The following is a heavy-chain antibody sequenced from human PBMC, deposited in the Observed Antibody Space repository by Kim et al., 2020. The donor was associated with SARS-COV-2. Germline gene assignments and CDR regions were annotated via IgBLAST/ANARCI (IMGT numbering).Heavy chain of an antibody. CDR2: ISAYNGNT. Sequence: ASVKVSCKASGYTFTTYGLNWVRQAPGQGLEWMGWISAYNGNTNYAQKLQGRVTMTTDTSTSTVYMELRSLRSDDTAVYYCARGGVRGANTPSDYWGQGTLVTVSS. CDR1: GYTFTTYG. D-gene: IGHD3-10*01. CDR3: ARGGVRGANTPSDY. J-gene: IGHJ4*02. V-gene: IGHV1-18*01.